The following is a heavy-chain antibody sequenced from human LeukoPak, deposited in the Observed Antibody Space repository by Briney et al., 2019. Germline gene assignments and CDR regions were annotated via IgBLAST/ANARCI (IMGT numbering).Heavy chain of an antibody. CDR1: GGYFSGYY. CDR2: INHSGST. J-gene: IGHJ5*02. Sequence: PSETLSLTCAVYGGYFSGYYWSWIRQPPGKGLEWIGGINHSGSTNYNPSLKSRVTISVDTSKNQFSLKLSSVTAADTAVYYCARARIAAAGISWFDPWGQGTLVTVSS. D-gene: IGHD6-13*01. V-gene: IGHV4-34*01. CDR3: ARARIAAAGISWFDP.